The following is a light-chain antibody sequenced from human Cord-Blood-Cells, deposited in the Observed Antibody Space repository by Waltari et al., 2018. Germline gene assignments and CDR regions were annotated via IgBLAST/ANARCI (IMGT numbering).Light chain of an antibody. CDR3: QQSYSTLMYT. J-gene: IGKJ2*01. CDR2: AAS. Sequence: IQMTQSPSSLSASVGDRVTIPCRASQSISSYLNWYQQKPGKAPKLLIYAASSLQSGVPSRFSGSGSGTDFTLTISSLQPEDFATYYCQQSYSTLMYTFGQGTKLEIK. V-gene: IGKV1-39*01. CDR1: QSISSY.